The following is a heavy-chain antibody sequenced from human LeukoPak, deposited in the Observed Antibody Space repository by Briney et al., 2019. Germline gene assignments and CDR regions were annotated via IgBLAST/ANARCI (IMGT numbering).Heavy chain of an antibody. CDR1: GGSFSGYY. D-gene: IGHD6-19*01. CDR2: INHSGST. Sequence: SETLSLTCAVYGGSFSGYYWSWIRQPPGKGLEWIGEINHSGSTNYNPSLKSRVTISVDTSKNQFSLKLSSVTAADTAVYYCARDRASGWPDYWGQGTLVTVSS. CDR3: ARDRASGWPDY. V-gene: IGHV4-34*01. J-gene: IGHJ4*02.